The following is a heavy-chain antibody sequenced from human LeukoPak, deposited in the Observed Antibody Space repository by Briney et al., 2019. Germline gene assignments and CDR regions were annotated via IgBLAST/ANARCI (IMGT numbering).Heavy chain of an antibody. D-gene: IGHD5-12*01. Sequence: SETLSLTCTVSGGSIGSYYWSWIRQPPGKGLEWIGYIYTSGSTNYNPSLKSRVTISVDTSKNQFSLKLSSVTAADTAVYYCASCGYTGYAIDYWGQGTLVTVSS. J-gene: IGHJ4*02. CDR2: IYTSGST. V-gene: IGHV4-4*09. CDR3: ASCGYTGYAIDY. CDR1: GGSIGSYY.